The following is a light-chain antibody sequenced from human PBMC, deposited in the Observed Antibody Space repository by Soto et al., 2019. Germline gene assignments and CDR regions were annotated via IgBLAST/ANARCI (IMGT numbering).Light chain of an antibody. J-gene: IGKJ5*01. CDR2: DAS. CDR1: QDINNY. V-gene: IGKV1-33*01. CDR3: QQSNDLVS. Sequence: DIQMSQSPSSLAASVGDRVTITCQASQDINNYVNWYQQKPGKAPKLLIFDASTLKTGVPSRFSGSGSGADFSFTISSLQPEDIATYYCQQSNDLVSFGQGTRLRL.